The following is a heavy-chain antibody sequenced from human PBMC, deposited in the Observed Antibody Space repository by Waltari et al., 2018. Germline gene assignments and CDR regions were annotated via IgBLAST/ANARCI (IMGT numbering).Heavy chain of an antibody. D-gene: IGHD3-9*01. J-gene: IGHJ4*02. Sequence: EVQLVESGGGLVQPGGSLRLSCAASGFSFRSFWMHWVRQAPGQGPVWVSRIHTDGSGTRYADSVKGRFTISRDNAKNTLYLQMNGLRVEDTAVYYCARGGHVDWLPPDYWGQGTLVTVSS. CDR1: GFSFRSFW. V-gene: IGHV3-74*01. CDR2: IHTDGSGT. CDR3: ARGGHVDWLPPDY.